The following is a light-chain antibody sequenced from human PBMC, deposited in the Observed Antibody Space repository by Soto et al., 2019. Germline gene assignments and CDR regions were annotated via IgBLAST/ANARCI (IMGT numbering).Light chain of an antibody. J-gene: IGKJ5*01. CDR3: QQTYSHPA. V-gene: IGKV1-39*01. Sequence: DIHMTQSPSTLSEYVGGRVTITCRASRSISSYLYLYQQKAGKAPKLLIYAASNLQSGVPSRFSGNGSGTDSTLTIRSLQPEDFATYYCQQTYSHPAFGQGTRVEI. CDR2: AAS. CDR1: RSISSY.